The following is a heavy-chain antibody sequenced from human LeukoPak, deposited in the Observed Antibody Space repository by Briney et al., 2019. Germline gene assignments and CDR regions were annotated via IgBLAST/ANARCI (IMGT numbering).Heavy chain of an antibody. J-gene: IGHJ4*02. CDR2: IYPGDSDT. Sequence: GESLKISCKGSGYSFTRYWSGWVRQMPGKGLEWMGIIYPGDSDTRYSPSFQGQVTISADKSISTAYLQWSSLKASDTAMYYCVRRSIAVTGTSYYYFDYWGQGTLVTVSS. V-gene: IGHV5-51*01. D-gene: IGHD6-19*01. CDR1: GYSFTRYW. CDR3: VRRSIAVTGTSYYYFDY.